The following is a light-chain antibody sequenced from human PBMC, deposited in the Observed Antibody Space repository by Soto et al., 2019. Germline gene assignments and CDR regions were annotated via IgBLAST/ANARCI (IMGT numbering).Light chain of an antibody. CDR2: GAS. V-gene: IGKV3-20*01. CDR1: QTVDNSL. CDR3: QQYSSYPLT. J-gene: IGKJ4*01. Sequence: EIVLTQSPGTLSLSPGERATLSCRASQTVDNSLLAWYQQRPGQAPILLIYGASRRATAIPDRFGGSGSGTDFTLTINRLEPEDFAMYYCQQYSSYPLTFGGGTKVEIK.